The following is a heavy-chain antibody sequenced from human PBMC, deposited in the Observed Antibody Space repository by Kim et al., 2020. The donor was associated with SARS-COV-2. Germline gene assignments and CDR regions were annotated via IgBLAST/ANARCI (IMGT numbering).Heavy chain of an antibody. CDR1: GFTFSTYG. Sequence: GGSLRLSCAASGFTFSTYGIHWVRQAPGKGLEWVAVIWYDGSNKYYADSVKGRFTISRDNSKNTLYLQMNSLRVEDTAVYYCAKAKLTYYYGSGKPGLDGMDVWGQGTTVTVSS. V-gene: IGHV3-33*06. CDR2: IWYDGSNK. D-gene: IGHD3-10*01. J-gene: IGHJ6*02. CDR3: AKAKLTYYYGSGKPGLDGMDV.